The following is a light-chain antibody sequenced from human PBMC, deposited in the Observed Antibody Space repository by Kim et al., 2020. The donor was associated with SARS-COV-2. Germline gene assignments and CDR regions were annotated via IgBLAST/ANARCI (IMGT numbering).Light chain of an antibody. J-gene: IGLJ1*01. CDR1: SLRSYY. Sequence: SSELTQDPAMSVALGQTVRITCQGDSLRSYYASWYQQKPGQAPVLVIYGKNNRPSGIPDRFSGSSSGNTASLTITGAQAEDESDYYCSSRDSSDNHQVFGAGTNVTVL. CDR3: SSRDSSDNHQV. CDR2: GKN. V-gene: IGLV3-19*01.